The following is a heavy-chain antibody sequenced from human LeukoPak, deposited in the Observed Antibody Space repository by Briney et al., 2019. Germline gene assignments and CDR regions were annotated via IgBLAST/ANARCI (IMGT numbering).Heavy chain of an antibody. V-gene: IGHV4-38-2*02. CDR1: GHSISSSYY. J-gene: IGHJ6*03. CDR3: ARYGDYYYYYMDV. D-gene: IGHD4-17*01. Sequence: PSETLSLTCTVSGHSISSSYYWGWIRQPPGQGLEWIGSIYHSGSTYYNPSLKSRVTISVDTSKNLFSLKLSSVTAADTAVYYCARYGDYYYYYMDVWGKGTTVTVSS. CDR2: IYHSGST.